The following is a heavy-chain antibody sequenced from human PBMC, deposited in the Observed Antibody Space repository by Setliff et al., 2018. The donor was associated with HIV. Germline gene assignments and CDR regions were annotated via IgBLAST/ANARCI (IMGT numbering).Heavy chain of an antibody. Sequence: PGGSLRLSCAASGFIFSTYSMNWVRQSPGKGLEWLSYISTSGDTIYYADSVKGRFTISRDNSKNTLYLQMNSLRAEDTAIYYCAKDAVVTTIVGFEYFDYWGQGTLVTV. J-gene: IGHJ4*02. D-gene: IGHD5-12*01. V-gene: IGHV3-48*01. CDR1: GFIFSTYS. CDR3: AKDAVVTTIVGFEYFDY. CDR2: ISTSGDTI.